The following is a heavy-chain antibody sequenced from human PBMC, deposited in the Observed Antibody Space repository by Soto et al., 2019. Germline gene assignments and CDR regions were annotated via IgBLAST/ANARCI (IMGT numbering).Heavy chain of an antibody. CDR2: IIPIFGTA. D-gene: IGHD3-10*01. J-gene: IGHJ4*02. CDR3: ARDKVAGPYGSGSLLSDY. Sequence: KVSCKASGGTFSSYAISWVRQAPGQGLEWMGGIIPIFGTANYAQKFQGRVTITADESTSTAYMELSSLRSEDTAVYYCARDKVAGPYGSGSLLSDYWGQGTLVTVSS. V-gene: IGHV1-69*01. CDR1: GGTFSSYA.